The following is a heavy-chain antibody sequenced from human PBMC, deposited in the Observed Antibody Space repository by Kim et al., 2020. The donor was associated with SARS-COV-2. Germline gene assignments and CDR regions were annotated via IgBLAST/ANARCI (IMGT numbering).Heavy chain of an antibody. J-gene: IGHJ6*02. D-gene: IGHD6-13*01. Sequence: VKGRFTTARDNAKNSLYLQMNRLRAEDTAVYYCARARGIAAAANYYGMDVWGQGTTVTVSS. V-gene: IGHV3-21*01. CDR3: ARARGIAAAANYYGMDV.